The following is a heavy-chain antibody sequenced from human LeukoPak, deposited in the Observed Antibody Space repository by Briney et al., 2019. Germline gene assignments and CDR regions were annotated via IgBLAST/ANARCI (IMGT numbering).Heavy chain of an antibody. CDR3: AREIVVVPAARVGAFDI. J-gene: IGHJ3*02. Sequence: GGSLRLSCAASGFTVSSNYMSWVRQAPGKGLEWVSVIYSGGSTYYADSVKGRFTISRDNSKNTLYLQMNSLRAEDTAVYYCAREIVVVPAARVGAFDIGGQGTMVTVSS. CDR1: GFTVSSNY. CDR2: IYSGGST. D-gene: IGHD2-2*01. V-gene: IGHV3-53*01.